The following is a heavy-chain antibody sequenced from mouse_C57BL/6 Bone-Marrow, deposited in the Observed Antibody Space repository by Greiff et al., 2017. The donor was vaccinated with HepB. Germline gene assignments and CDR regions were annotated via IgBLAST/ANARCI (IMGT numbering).Heavy chain of an antibody. V-gene: IGHV1-82*01. CDR1: GYAFSSSW. CDR3: ARWAYYYGSSFYAMDY. CDR2: IYPGDGDT. J-gene: IGHJ4*01. Sequence: VKLQESGPELVKPGASVKISCKASGYAFSSSWMNWVKQRPGKGLEWIGRIYPGDGDTNYNGKFKGKATLTADKSSSTAYMQLSSLTSEDSAVYFCARWAYYYGSSFYAMDYWGQGTSVTVSS. D-gene: IGHD1-1*01.